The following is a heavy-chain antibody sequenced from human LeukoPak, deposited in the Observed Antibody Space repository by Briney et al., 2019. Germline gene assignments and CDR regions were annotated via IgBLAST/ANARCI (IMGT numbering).Heavy chain of an antibody. V-gene: IGHV3-23*01. CDR3: AKEGRSLQTY. Sequence: PGGSLRLSCAASGFTFSNHAMSWVRQAPGRGLEWVSAISGSSGLTYYADSVKGRFTISRDNSKNTLFLQMNSLRAEDTAVYYCAKEGRSLQTYWGQGTLVTVPS. D-gene: IGHD5-24*01. CDR1: GFTFSNHA. J-gene: IGHJ4*02. CDR2: ISGSSGLT.